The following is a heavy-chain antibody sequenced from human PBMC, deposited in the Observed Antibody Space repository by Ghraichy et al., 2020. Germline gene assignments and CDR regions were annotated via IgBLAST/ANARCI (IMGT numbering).Heavy chain of an antibody. CDR2: TYHTGST. D-gene: IGHD6-6*01. V-gene: IGHV4-4*02. CDR3: GGSSSRSFDN. J-gene: IGHJ4*02. Sequence: SETLSLTCAVSGGSITSTNWWSWVRQPPGRGLEWIGETYHTGSTNYNPSLKSRVTISVDKSKNQISLKLSSVTAADTAVYYCGGSSSRSFDNWGQGTLVTVSS. CDR1: GGSITSTNW.